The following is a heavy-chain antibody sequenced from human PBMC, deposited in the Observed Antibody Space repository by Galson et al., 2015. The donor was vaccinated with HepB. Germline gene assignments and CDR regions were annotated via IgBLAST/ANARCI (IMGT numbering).Heavy chain of an antibody. CDR2: ISYDGSNK. Sequence: SLRLSCAASGFTFSSYAMHWVRQAPGKGLEWVAVISYDGSNKYYADSVKGRFTISRDNSKNTLYLQMNSLRAEDTAVYYCARGLTTSLLWFGELLSNWFDPWGQGTLVTVSS. CDR3: ARGLTTSLLWFGELLSNWFDP. CDR1: GFTFSSYA. D-gene: IGHD3-10*01. V-gene: IGHV3-30-3*01. J-gene: IGHJ5*02.